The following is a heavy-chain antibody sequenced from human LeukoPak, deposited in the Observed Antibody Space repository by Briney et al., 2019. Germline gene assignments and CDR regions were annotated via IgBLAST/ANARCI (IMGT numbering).Heavy chain of an antibody. J-gene: IGHJ4*02. CDR3: ARKSASSGWGIVDY. CDR1: GYTFTGYY. Sequence: GASVKVSCKASGYTFTGYYMHWVRQAPGQGLEWMGWINPNSGGTNYAQKFQGRVTMTRDTSISTAYMELSRLRSDDTAVYYCARKSASSGWGIVDYWGQGTLVTVSS. D-gene: IGHD6-19*01. V-gene: IGHV1-2*02. CDR2: INPNSGGT.